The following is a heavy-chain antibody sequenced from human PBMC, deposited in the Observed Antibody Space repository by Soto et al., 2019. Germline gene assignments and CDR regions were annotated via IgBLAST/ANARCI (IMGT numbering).Heavy chain of an antibody. J-gene: IGHJ4*02. D-gene: IGHD2-21*02. Sequence: GGSLRLSCAASGFTFSDYYMSWIRQAPGKGLEWVSYISSSGSTIYYADSVKGRFTISRDNAKDSLYLQMNSLRAEDTAVYYCARDQSGYCGGDCSSPTDYWGQGTLVTVSS. CDR3: ARDQSGYCGGDCSSPTDY. CDR1: GFTFSDYY. CDR2: ISSSGSTI. V-gene: IGHV3-11*01.